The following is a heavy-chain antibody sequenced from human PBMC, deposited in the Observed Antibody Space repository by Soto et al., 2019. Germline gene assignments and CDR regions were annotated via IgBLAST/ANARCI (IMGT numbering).Heavy chain of an antibody. V-gene: IGHV3-30*18. CDR2: LSYDGNDK. D-gene: IGHD3-22*01. J-gene: IGHJ4*02. Sequence: LRLSCAASGFTFSTYAMHWVRQAPGKGLEWVAVLSYDGNDKYYADSVKGRFTISRDNSKNTLYLQTDSLRAEDTAVYYCAKDHSSGPADYYFDFWGQGTLVTVSS. CDR3: AKDHSSGPADYYFDF. CDR1: GFTFSTYA.